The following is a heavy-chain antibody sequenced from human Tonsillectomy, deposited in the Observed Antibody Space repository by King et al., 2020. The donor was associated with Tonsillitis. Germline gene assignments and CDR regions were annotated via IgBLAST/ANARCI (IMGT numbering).Heavy chain of an antibody. CDR3: ARAFGDNSDYYNVYYYYGLDV. D-gene: IGHD3-22*01. V-gene: IGHV4-30-4*01. Sequence: VQLQESGPGLVKASQTLSLTCTVSGGSISSGDYYWSWIRQPPGKGLEWIGYIYYSGRTYYNPSLKSRVTISVDTSKNQFSLKLSSVSAADTAVYYCARAFGDNSDYYNVYYYYGLDVWGLGTTVTVSS. CDR1: GGSISSGDYY. J-gene: IGHJ6*02. CDR2: IYYSGRT.